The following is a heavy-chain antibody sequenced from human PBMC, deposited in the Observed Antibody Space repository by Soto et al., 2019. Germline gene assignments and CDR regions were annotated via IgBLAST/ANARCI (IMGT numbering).Heavy chain of an antibody. J-gene: IGHJ3*01. V-gene: IGHV3-23*01. CDR3: SKDRAVTLGLGASHL. CDR2: ISGGGHNT. CDR1: GFTCSNYA. Sequence: PGGSLRLSCAASGFTCSNYAMTWVRQAPGKGLEWVSTISGGGHNTYYADSVKGRFTISRDNSKNTLDLQMSSLRAEDTPLYFCSKDRAVTLGLGASHLWGQGTLVTVSS. D-gene: IGHD6-19*01.